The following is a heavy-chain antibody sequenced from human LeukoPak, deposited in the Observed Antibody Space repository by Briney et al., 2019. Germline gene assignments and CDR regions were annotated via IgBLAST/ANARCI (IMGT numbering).Heavy chain of an antibody. J-gene: IGHJ3*02. CDR3: TRDRRADYGRNDDAFDI. V-gene: IGHV3-13*01. CDR2: IGTGTDT. CDR1: GFRFNEYD. D-gene: IGHD4-17*01. Sequence: GGSLRLSCEASGFRFNEYDMHWVRQVTGKGLEWVSHIGTGTDTHYAGSVKGRFTISRENAKNSLYLQMHSLTAGDTGVYYCTRDRRADYGRNDDAFDIWGRGTTVIVSS.